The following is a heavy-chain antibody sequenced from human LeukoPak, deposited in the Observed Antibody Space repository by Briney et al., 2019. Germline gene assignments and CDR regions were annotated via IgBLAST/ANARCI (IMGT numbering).Heavy chain of an antibody. V-gene: IGHV3-7*04. CDR3: ARVSGDV. J-gene: IGHJ6*02. CDR1: GFSISNYW. Sequence: GGSVRLSCAASGFSISNYWMSWVRQAPGKGLEWVANIKQDGSEKYYVDSVKGRFTISRDDSKNTLYLQMNSLRADDTAVYFCARVSGDVWGQGTTVTVSS. CDR2: IKQDGSEK.